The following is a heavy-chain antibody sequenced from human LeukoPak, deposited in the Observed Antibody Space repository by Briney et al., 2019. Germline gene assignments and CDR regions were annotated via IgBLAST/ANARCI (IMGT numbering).Heavy chain of an antibody. CDR2: IHYSGSA. J-gene: IGHJ6*03. V-gene: IGHV4-59*11. D-gene: IGHD1-26*01. CDR3: ASLRRSRSPGYYYYYYMDV. Sequence: SETLSLTCTVSGGSISSHYWSWIRQPPGKGLEWIWFIHYSGSASYNPSLKSRVTISVDTSKNQFSLKLSSVTAADTAVYYCASLRRSRSPGYYYYYYMDVWGKGTTVTVSS. CDR1: GGSISSHY.